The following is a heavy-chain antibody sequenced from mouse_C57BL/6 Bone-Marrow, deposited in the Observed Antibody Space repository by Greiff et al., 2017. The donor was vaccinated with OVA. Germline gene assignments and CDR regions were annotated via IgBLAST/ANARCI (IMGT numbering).Heavy chain of an antibody. D-gene: IGHD2-5*01. V-gene: IGHV2-2*01. CDR3: ASIYSNYVGYFDV. Sequence: QVQLQQSGPGLVQPSQSLSITCTVSGFSLTSYGVHWVRQSPGKGLEWLGVIWSGGSTDYNAAFISRLSISKDNSKSQVFFKMNSLQADDTAIYYCASIYSNYVGYFDVWGTGTTVTVSS. J-gene: IGHJ1*03. CDR1: GFSLTSYG. CDR2: IWSGGST.